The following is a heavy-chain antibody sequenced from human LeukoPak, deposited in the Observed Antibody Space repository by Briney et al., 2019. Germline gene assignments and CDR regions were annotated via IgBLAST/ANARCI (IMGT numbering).Heavy chain of an antibody. D-gene: IGHD5-12*01. V-gene: IGHV4-39*01. CDR1: GASISSTTYY. CDR3: ARHVAGLNWFDP. Sequence: PSETLSLTCTVSGASISSTTYYWGWIRQPPRKGLEWIASIYYSGSTYYNPSLKSRVTISVDTSKKQFSLKLSSVTAADTAVYYCARHVAGLNWFDPWGQGALVTVSS. CDR2: IYYSGST. J-gene: IGHJ5*02.